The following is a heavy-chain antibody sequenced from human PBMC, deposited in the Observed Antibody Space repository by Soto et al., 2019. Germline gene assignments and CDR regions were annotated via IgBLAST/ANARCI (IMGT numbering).Heavy chain of an antibody. V-gene: IGHV3-23*01. D-gene: IGHD1-7*01. J-gene: IGHJ4*02. CDR1: GLTFSNYA. CDR3: AKNQERELPRVIDF. CDR2: MSGSSSTT. Sequence: GGSLRLSCATSGLTFSNYAMSWVRQAPGGGLEWVSSMSGSSSTTYYADSVRGRFTISRDRSKNTLYLQMSSLGAEDTALYYCAKNQERELPRVIDFWGQGTLVTVSS.